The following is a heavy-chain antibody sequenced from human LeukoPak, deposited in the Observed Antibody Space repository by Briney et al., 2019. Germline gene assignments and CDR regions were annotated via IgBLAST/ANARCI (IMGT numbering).Heavy chain of an antibody. J-gene: IGHJ4*02. D-gene: IGHD3-22*01. V-gene: IGHV3-53*01. CDR2: IYSGGNT. CDR1: GFTIRSNY. Sequence: GGSLRLSCAASGFTIRSNYMSWVRQAPGKGLEWVSVIYSGGNTYYADSVKGRFTFSKDNSKNTLYLQMTNLRVEDTAVYYCARDKGDYHTSGSLFVFGGQGTLVTVSS. CDR3: ARDKGDYHTSGSLFVF.